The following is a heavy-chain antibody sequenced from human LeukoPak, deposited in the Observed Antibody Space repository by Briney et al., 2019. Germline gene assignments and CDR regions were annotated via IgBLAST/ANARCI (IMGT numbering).Heavy chain of an antibody. Sequence: ASVTVSCKASGGTFSSYAINWVRQAPGQGLEWMGGIIPIFGTANYAQKFQGRVTITADKSTSTAYMELSSLRSEDTAVYYCARDFESSGWYDTWGQGPLVTVSS. CDR2: IIPIFGTA. CDR1: GGTFSSYA. V-gene: IGHV1-69*06. J-gene: IGHJ5*02. D-gene: IGHD6-19*01. CDR3: ARDFESSGWYDT.